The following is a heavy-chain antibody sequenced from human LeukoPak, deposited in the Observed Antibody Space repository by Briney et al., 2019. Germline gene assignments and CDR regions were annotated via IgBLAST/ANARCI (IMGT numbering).Heavy chain of an antibody. J-gene: IGHJ4*01. V-gene: IGHV1-3*01. D-gene: IGHD2-2*01. Sequence: GASVTVSCKASGYTFTSYAMHWVRQAPGQRLEWMGWINAGNGNTKYSQKFQGRVTMTRNTSISTAYMELSSLRSEDTAVYYCATNCYQYTYGNNCFDYWGHGTLVTVSS. CDR2: INAGNGNT. CDR1: GYTFTSYA. CDR3: ATNCYQYTYGNNCFDY.